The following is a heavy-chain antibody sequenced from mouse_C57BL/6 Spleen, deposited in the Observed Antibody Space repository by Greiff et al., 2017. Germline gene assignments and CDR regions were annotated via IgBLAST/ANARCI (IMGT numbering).Heavy chain of an antibody. CDR3: AKMNYGSDWYFDV. Sequence: QVQLQQSGPGLVQPSQSLSITCTVSGFSLTSYGVHWVRQSPGKGLEWLGVIWRGGSTDYNAAFMSRLSITKDNSKSQVFFKMNSLQADDTAIYYCAKMNYGSDWYFDVWGTGTTVTVSS. D-gene: IGHD1-1*01. V-gene: IGHV2-5*01. J-gene: IGHJ1*03. CDR1: GFSLTSYG. CDR2: IWRGGST.